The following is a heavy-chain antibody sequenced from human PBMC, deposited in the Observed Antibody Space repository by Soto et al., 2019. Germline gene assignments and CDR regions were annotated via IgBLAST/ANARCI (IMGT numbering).Heavy chain of an antibody. CDR3: AKSYARGGYSGYDPRTDDY. CDR2: ISYDGSNK. CDR1: GFTFSSYG. D-gene: IGHD5-12*01. Sequence: PGGSLRLSCAASGFTFSSYGMHWVRQAPGKGLEWVAVISYDGSNKYYADSVKGRFTISRDNSKNTLYLQMNSLRAEDTAVYYCAKSYARGGYSGYDPRTDDYWGQGTLVTVSS. J-gene: IGHJ4*02. V-gene: IGHV3-30*18.